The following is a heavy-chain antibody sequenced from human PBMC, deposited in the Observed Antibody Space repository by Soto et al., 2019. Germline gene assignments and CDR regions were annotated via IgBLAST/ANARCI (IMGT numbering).Heavy chain of an antibody. Sequence: PGESLKISCKGSGYSFTSYWISWVSQMTGKGLEWMGRIDPSDSYTNYSPSFQGHVTISADKSISTAYLQWSSLKASDTAMYYCARPGSYSNSSSSSSSPGMAVWGQGPTFPVSS. J-gene: IGHJ6*02. CDR2: IDPSDSYT. CDR1: GYSFTSYW. V-gene: IGHV5-10-1*01. D-gene: IGHD4-4*01. CDR3: ARPGSYSNSSSSSSSPGMAV.